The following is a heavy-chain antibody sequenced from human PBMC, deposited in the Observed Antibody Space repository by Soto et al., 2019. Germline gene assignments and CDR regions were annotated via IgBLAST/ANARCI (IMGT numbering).Heavy chain of an antibody. Sequence: ASVKVSCKASGYTFTSYGISWVRQAPGQGLEWMGWISAYNGNTNYAQKLQGRVTMTTDTSTSTAYMELRSLRSDDTAVYYCARDQEHDSSGYPEHDAFDIWGHGTMVTVSS. CDR3: ARDQEHDSSGYPEHDAFDI. D-gene: IGHD3-22*01. CDR2: ISAYNGNT. V-gene: IGHV1-18*01. J-gene: IGHJ3*02. CDR1: GYTFTSYG.